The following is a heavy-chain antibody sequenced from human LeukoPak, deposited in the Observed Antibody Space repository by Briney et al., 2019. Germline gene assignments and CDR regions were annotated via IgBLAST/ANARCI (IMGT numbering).Heavy chain of an antibody. CDR2: ISAYNGNT. CDR3: ARDLLAPVIGGVIAEEFYGMDV. CDR1: GYTFTSYG. Sequence: GASVKVSCKASGYTFTSYGISWVRQAPGQGLEWMGWISAYNGNTNYAQKLQGRVTMTTDTSTSTAYMELRSLRSDDTAVYYCARDLLAPVIGGVIAEEFYGMDVWGQGTTVTVSS. J-gene: IGHJ6*02. D-gene: IGHD3-16*02. V-gene: IGHV1-18*01.